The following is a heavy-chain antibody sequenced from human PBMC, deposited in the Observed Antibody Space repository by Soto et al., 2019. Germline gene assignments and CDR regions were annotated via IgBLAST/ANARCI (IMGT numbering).Heavy chain of an antibody. V-gene: IGHV1-46*01. Sequence: QVQLVQSGAEVKKPGASVKVSCKASGYTFTSYYMNWVRQAPGQGLEWMGIINPIGGGTSYAQKFQGRVTMTRDTSTSPVYMELSRMRSEDTAVYYCARQPGTILVVGWEAQRQLPPYYDGMDVWGQGTTVTVSS. CDR1: GYTFTSYY. CDR2: INPIGGGT. CDR3: ARQPGTILVVGWEAQRQLPPYYDGMDV. D-gene: IGHD3-3*01. J-gene: IGHJ6*02.